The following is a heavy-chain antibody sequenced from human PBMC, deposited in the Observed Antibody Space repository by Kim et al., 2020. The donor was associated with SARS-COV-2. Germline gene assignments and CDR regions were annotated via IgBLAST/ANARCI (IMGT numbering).Heavy chain of an antibody. D-gene: IGHD5-12*01. J-gene: IGHJ6*02. CDR2: IIPIFGTA. CDR3: ARGRIVATIVDYYYGMDV. Sequence: SVKVSCKASGGTFSSYAISWVRQAPGQGLEWMGGIIPIFGTANYAQKFQGRVTITADESTSTAYMELSSLRSEDTAVYYCARGRIVATIVDYYYGMDVWGQGTTVTVSS. V-gene: IGHV1-69*13. CDR1: GGTFSSYA.